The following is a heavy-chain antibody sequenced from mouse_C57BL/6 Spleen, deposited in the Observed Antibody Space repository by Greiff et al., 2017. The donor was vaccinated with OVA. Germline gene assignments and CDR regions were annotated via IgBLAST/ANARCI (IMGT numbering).Heavy chain of an antibody. CDR2: IDPSDSYT. Sequence: QVQLKQPGAELVKPGASVKLSCKASGYTFTSYWMQWVKQRPGQGLEWIGEIDPSDSYTNYNQKFKGKATLTVDTSSSTAYMQLSSLTSEDSAVYYCASHGSSYDDYAMDYWGQGTSVTVSS. CDR1: GYTFTSYW. D-gene: IGHD1-1*01. CDR3: ASHGSSYDDYAMDY. V-gene: IGHV1-50*01. J-gene: IGHJ4*01.